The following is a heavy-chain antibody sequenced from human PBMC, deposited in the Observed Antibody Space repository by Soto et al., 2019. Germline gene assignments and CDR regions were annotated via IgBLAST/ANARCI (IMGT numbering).Heavy chain of an antibody. V-gene: IGHV4-59*01. Sequence: QMQLQESGPGLVKPSETLSLTCSVSGSSISHNYWSWIRLPPGGGLEWIGFIDYSGRTTYNPSFTSRNTMSVDTPKNHFSLTLDLAASSDTARSFSAAGDGYEVDVWGQGTTVIVSS. J-gene: IGHJ6*02. CDR1: GSSISHNY. CDR2: IDYSGRT. D-gene: IGHD1-1*01. CDR3: AAGDGYEVDV.